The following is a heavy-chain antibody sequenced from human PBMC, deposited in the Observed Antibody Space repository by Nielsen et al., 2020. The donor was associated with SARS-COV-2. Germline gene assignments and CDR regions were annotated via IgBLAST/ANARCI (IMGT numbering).Heavy chain of an antibody. Sequence: GESLKISCAASGFTFSNWVRQAPGKGLEWVAVISYDGSNKYYADSVKGRFTISRDNSKNTLYLQMNSLRAEDTAVYYCARSKYYDIGGFDYWGQGTLVTVSS. J-gene: IGHJ4*02. CDR1: GFTFS. V-gene: IGHV3-30*04. CDR2: ISYDGSNK. D-gene: IGHD3-9*01. CDR3: ARSKYYDIGGFDY.